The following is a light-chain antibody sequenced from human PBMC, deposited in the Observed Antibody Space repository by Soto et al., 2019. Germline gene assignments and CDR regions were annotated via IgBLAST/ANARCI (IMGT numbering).Light chain of an antibody. V-gene: IGKV3-20*01. J-gene: IGKJ1*01. CDR3: QQYGSSPWT. CDR2: GAS. Sequence: EIVLTQSPGTLSLSPGERATLSCRASQSVSSSYLAWYQQKPGQAPRLLIYGASSRATGIPDRFSGSGSGTDFTLTISRLEPEDCAGYYFQQYGSSPWTFGQGTKVEIK. CDR1: QSVSSSY.